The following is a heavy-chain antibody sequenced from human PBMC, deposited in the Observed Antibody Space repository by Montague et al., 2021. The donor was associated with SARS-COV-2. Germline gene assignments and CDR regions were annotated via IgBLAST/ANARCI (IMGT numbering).Heavy chain of an antibody. CDR3: GKNRQRVPLKAPPDY. J-gene: IGHJ4*02. CDR1: GFTFSSYG. CDR2: LSGSGAST. D-gene: IGHD1-1*01. V-gene: IGHV3-23*01. Sequence: SLRLSCAASGFTFSSYGMSWIRQAPGKGLEWVSDLSGSGASTRYADSVNGRFTISRDNSKNTLYLQMNSLRAEGTAIYYCGKNRQRVPLKAPPDYWGQGTLVTVSS.